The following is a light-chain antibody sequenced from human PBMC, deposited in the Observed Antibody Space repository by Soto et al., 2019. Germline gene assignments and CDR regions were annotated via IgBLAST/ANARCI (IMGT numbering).Light chain of an antibody. CDR1: QSVSNF. CDR2: DAS. CDR3: QQRSNWPSIT. J-gene: IGKJ5*01. V-gene: IGKV3-11*01. Sequence: EIVLTQSPATLSLSPGDRATLSCRASQSVSNFLAWYQQKPGQAPRLLIYDASTMATGIPARFSGSGSGTDFTLTISSLEPEDFSVYYCQQRSNWPSITFGQGTRLEIK.